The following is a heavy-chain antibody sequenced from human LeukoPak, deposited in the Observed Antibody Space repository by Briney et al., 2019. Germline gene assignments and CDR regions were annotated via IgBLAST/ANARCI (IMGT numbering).Heavy chain of an antibody. Sequence: GGSLRLSCATSGFIFSNYAVSWVCQAPGKGLEWVSAMSSSDDGRYYAASVRGRFNISRDTSRSTLYLQMNSLRAEDAAVYYCAKAPVTSCRGAFCYPFDYWGQGTLVTVSS. CDR1: GFIFSNYA. CDR3: AKAPVTSCRGAFCYPFDY. D-gene: IGHD2-15*01. V-gene: IGHV3-23*01. J-gene: IGHJ4*02. CDR2: MSSSDDGR.